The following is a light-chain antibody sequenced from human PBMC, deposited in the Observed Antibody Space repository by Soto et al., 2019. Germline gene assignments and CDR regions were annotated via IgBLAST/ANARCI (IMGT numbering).Light chain of an antibody. CDR1: SSDVGGYNY. CDR3: SSYISSSTLNV. V-gene: IGLV2-14*01. Sequence: QSALTQPASVSGSPGQSITISCTGTSSDVGGYNYVSWYQQHPGKAPKLMIYDVSKRPSGVSNRFSGSKSGNTASLTISGLQAEDEADYYCSSYISSSTLNVFGPGTKLTVL. J-gene: IGLJ1*01. CDR2: DVS.